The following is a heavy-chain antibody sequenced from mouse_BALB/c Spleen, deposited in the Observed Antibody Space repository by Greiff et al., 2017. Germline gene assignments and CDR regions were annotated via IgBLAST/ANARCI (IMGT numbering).Heavy chain of an antibody. D-gene: IGHD1-1*01. CDR2: IYPGDGDT. Sequence: QVQLQQSGAELVRPGSSVKISCKASGYAFSSYWMNWVKQRPGQGLEWIGQIYPGDGDTNYNGKFKGKATLTADKSSSTAYMQLSSLTSEDSAVYFCARCGYYYGSGYAMDYWGQGTSVTVSS. V-gene: IGHV1-80*01. CDR3: ARCGYYYGSGYAMDY. J-gene: IGHJ4*01. CDR1: GYAFSSYW.